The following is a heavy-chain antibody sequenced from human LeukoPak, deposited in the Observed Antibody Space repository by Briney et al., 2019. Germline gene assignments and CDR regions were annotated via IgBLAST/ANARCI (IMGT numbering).Heavy chain of an antibody. V-gene: IGHV3-21*05. Sequence: GGSLRLSCAASGFIFSGYSMNWVRQAPGKGLEWISYISSSGTSMYYADSVKGRFTISRDNAKNSLYLQMNSLRAEDTAVYYCANTLRYFDWLSPSGAFDIWGQGTMVTVSS. CDR3: ANTLRYFDWLSPSGAFDI. D-gene: IGHD3-9*01. J-gene: IGHJ3*02. CDR2: ISSSGTSM. CDR1: GFIFSGYS.